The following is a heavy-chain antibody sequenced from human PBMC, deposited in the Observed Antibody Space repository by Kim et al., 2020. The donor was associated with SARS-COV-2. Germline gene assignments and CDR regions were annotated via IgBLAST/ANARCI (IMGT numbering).Heavy chain of an antibody. V-gene: IGHV3-53*01. Sequence: GGSLRLSCAASGFTVSSNYMSWVRQAPGKGLEWVSVIYSGGSTYYADSVKGRFTISRDNSKNTLYLQMNSLRAEDTAVYYCARSYSSSWWDLDYWGQGTLVTVSS. D-gene: IGHD6-13*01. CDR2: IYSGGST. J-gene: IGHJ4*02. CDR1: GFTVSSNY. CDR3: ARSYSSSWWDLDY.